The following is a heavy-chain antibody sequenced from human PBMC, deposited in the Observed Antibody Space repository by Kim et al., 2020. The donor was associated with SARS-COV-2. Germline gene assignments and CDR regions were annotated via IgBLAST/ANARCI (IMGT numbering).Heavy chain of an antibody. J-gene: IGHJ4*02. V-gene: IGHV2-5*02. Sequence: SGPTLVNPTQTLTLTCSFSGFSVTASGAGVGWIRQPPGKALEWLALLYWDDDKRYSPSLKDRLTITKDTSKNQVVLTLTNVDPTDTATYYCARRRTTVTVGSPFDYWGQGTLVTVSS. CDR1: GFSVTASGAG. CDR2: LYWDDDK. D-gene: IGHD4-17*01. CDR3: ARRRTTVTVGSPFDY.